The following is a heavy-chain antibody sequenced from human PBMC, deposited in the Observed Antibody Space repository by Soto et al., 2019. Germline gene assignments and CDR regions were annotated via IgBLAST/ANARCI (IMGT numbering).Heavy chain of an antibody. CDR2: INAGNGNT. D-gene: IGHD1-26*01. CDR3: ARWVGGKYFKY. CDR1: GYPFTSYA. J-gene: IGHJ4*02. Sequence: ASVKVSCKASGYPFTSYAMHWVRQAPGQRLEWMGWINAGNGNTKYSQKFQGRVTITRDTFASTAYMELRSLRSEATAVYYCARWVGGKYFKYWGQGTLVTVSS. V-gene: IGHV1-3*01.